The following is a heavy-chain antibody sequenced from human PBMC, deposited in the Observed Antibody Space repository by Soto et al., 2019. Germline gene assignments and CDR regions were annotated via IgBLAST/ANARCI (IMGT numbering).Heavy chain of an antibody. CDR3: ARYSYGLSLFDY. D-gene: IGHD5-18*01. Sequence: VKVSCKASGGTFSSYAISWVRQAPGQGLEWMGGIIPIFGTANYAQKFQGRVTITADESTSTAYMELSSLRSEDTAVYYCARYSYGLSLFDYWGQGTLVTVSS. V-gene: IGHV1-69*01. J-gene: IGHJ4*02. CDR2: IIPIFGTA. CDR1: GGTFSSYA.